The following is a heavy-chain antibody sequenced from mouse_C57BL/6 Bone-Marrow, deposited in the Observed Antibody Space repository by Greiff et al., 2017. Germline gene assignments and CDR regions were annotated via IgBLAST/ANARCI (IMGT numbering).Heavy chain of an antibody. CDR3: AGGDYGSSYWYFDV. Sequence: VQLQQSGAELVRPGASVKLSCKASGYTFTDYYINWVKQRPGQGLEWIARIYPGSGNTYYNEKFKGKATLTAEKSSSTAYMQLSSLTSEDSAVYFCAGGDYGSSYWYFDVWGTGTTVTVSS. V-gene: IGHV1-76*01. D-gene: IGHD1-1*01. CDR2: IYPGSGNT. CDR1: GYTFTDYY. J-gene: IGHJ1*03.